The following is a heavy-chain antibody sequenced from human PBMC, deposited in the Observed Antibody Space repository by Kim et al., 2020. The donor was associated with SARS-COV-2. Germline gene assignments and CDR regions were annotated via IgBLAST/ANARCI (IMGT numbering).Heavy chain of an antibody. CDR1: GFTFSSYG. J-gene: IGHJ3*01. Sequence: GGSLRLSCAASGFTFSSYGMHWIRQAPGKGLEWVTVISYDGSNKYYADSVKGRFTISRDNSKNTLYLQMNSLRAEDTAVYYCAKTRGKGAFDVWGQGTLVTVSS. V-gene: IGHV3-30*18. CDR2: ISYDGSNK. CDR3: AKTRGKGAFDV.